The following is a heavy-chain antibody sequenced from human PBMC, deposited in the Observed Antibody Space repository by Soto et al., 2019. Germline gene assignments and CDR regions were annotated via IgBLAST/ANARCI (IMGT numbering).Heavy chain of an antibody. CDR1: GFTFDDYA. J-gene: IGHJ3*02. CDR2: ISWNSGSI. D-gene: IGHD3-10*01. V-gene: IGHV3-9*01. CDR3: AAYGEAFDI. Sequence: EVQLVESGGGLVQPGRSLRLSCAASGFTFDDYAMHWVRQAPGKGLEWVSGISWNSGSIGYADSVKGRFTISRDNAKNSLYLQMNSLRAEDTAVYYCAAYGEAFDIWGQGTMVTVSS.